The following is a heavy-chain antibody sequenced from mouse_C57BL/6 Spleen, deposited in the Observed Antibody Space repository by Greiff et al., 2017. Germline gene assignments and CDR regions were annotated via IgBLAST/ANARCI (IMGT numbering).Heavy chain of an antibody. Sequence: VQLQESGPGLVQPSPSLSITCTVSGFSLTSYGVHWVRQSPGKGLEWLGVIWSGGSTDYNAAFISRLSISKDNSKSQVFFKMNRLPADDTAIYYCARNNLSGNYGHFDVWGTGTTVTVSS. V-gene: IGHV2-2*01. J-gene: IGHJ1*03. D-gene: IGHD2-1*01. CDR1: GFSLTSYG. CDR3: ARNNLSGNYGHFDV. CDR2: IWSGGST.